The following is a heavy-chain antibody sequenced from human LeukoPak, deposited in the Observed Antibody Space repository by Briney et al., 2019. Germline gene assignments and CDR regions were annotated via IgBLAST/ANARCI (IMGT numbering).Heavy chain of an antibody. J-gene: IGHJ6*03. CDR2: IYTSGST. CDR3: ARGLVATPQGYYYYYMDV. D-gene: IGHD5-12*01. V-gene: IGHV4-4*07. CDR1: GGSISTYY. Sequence: SETLSLTCTVSGGSISTYYWSWIRQPAGKGLEWIGRIYTSGSTNYNPSLKSRVTMSVDTSKNQFSLKLSSVTAADTAVYYCARGLVATPQGYYYYYMDVWGKGTTVTVSS.